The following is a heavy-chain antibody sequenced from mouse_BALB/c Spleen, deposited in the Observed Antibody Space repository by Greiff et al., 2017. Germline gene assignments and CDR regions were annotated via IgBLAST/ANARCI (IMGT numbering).Heavy chain of an antibody. CDR2: IDPETGGT. J-gene: IGHJ3*01. CDR3: TGNYYGSRRFAY. Sequence: VQLQQSGAELVRPGASVTLSCKASGYTFTDYEMHWVKQTPVHGLEWIGAIDPETGGTAYNQKFKGKAKLTADKSSSTAYMELRSLTSEDSAVYYCTGNYYGSRRFAYWGQGTLVTVSA. D-gene: IGHD1-1*01. V-gene: IGHV1-15*01. CDR1: GYTFTDYE.